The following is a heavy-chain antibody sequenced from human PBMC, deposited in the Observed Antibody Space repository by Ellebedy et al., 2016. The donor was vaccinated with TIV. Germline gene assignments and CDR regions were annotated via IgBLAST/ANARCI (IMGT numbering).Heavy chain of an antibody. CDR1: GFTFSSYA. V-gene: IGHV3-23*01. J-gene: IGHJ4*02. Sequence: GESLKIPCAAPGFTFSSYAMSWVRQAPGKGLEWVPIISGTGGSTNYADSVKGRFTISRDNAKNSLYLQMNSLRVDDTAVYYCATSRARVYWGQGTLVTVSS. CDR2: ISGTGGST. CDR3: ATSRARVY.